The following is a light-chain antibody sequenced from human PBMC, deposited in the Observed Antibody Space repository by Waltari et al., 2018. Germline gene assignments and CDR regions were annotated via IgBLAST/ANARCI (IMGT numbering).Light chain of an antibody. CDR3: VQAIAFPLT. CDR1: QSLLHTNGNTY. V-gene: IGKV2-40*01. J-gene: IGKJ4*01. CDR2: GGS. Sequence: DIVMPQTPLSLPITPGEPASISCRSSQSLLHTNGNTYLHWYLQKPGQSPQLLIYGGSNRASGVPDRFSGSGSGTDFTLKISKVEAEDVGVYYCVQAIAFPLTFGGGTKVEIK.